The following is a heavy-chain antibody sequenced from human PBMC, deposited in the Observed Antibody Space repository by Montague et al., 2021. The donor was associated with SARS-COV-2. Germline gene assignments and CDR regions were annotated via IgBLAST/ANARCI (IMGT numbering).Heavy chain of an antibody. V-gene: IGHV4-61*02. J-gene: IGHJ4*02. CDR2: IYTSGST. D-gene: IGHD3-3*01. Sequence: TLSLTCTVSGGSISSGSYYWSWIRQPAGKGPEWIGRIYTSGSTNYNPSLKSRVTIPVDTSKNQFSLKLSSVTAADTAVYYCARADFWSGYLYFDYWGQGTLVTVSS. CDR3: ARADFWSGYLYFDY. CDR1: GGSISSGSYY.